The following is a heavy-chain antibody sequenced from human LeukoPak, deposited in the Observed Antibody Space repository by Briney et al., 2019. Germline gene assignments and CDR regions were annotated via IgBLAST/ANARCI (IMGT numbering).Heavy chain of an antibody. J-gene: IGHJ4*02. D-gene: IGHD4-17*01. Sequence: GGSLRLSCAASGFIFSNYAMNWVRQAPGKGLEWVSLICGSSSCAYYADSVKGRFTISRDNSKNTLYLQMNSLRAEDTAVYYCAKGGDGDYYWGQGTLVTVSS. CDR2: ICGSSSCA. CDR1: GFIFSNYA. CDR3: AKGGDGDYY. V-gene: IGHV3-23*01.